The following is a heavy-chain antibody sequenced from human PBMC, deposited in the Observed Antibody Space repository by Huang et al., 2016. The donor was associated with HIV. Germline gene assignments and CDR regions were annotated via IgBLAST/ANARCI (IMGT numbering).Heavy chain of an antibody. V-gene: IGHV1-24*01. CDR3: AAGYDTYYDI. CDR2: FAPEHGET. Sequence: QVQLVQSGAEVKKPGASVKVSCKVSGYTLTKLSIHWVRQAPGKGLEWMGGFAPEHGETIYAQNFQGRVTMTEDTSTDTAYMELHSLRPEDTAVYYCAAGYDTYYDIWGQGTMVIASS. CDR1: GYTLTKLS. J-gene: IGHJ3*02. D-gene: IGHD2-21*01.